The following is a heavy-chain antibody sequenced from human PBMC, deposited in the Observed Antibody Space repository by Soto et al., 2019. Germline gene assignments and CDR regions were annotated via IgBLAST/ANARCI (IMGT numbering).Heavy chain of an antibody. CDR3: AKNQGIVIIPAANPAYGKDV. V-gene: IGHV5-51*01. CDR2: IYPGDSDT. Sequence: PGESLKISCKGSGYTFTDYWIGWVRQLPGKGLEWMGIIYPGDSDTRYSPSFQGHVTITVDKSTSTAYLQWNTLKASDTAMYYCAKNQGIVIIPAANPAYGKDVWGQGTTVTVSS. CDR1: GYTFTDYW. D-gene: IGHD2-2*01. J-gene: IGHJ6*02.